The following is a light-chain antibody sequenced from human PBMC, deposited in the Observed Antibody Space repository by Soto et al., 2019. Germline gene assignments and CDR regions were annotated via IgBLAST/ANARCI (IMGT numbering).Light chain of an antibody. Sequence: DIVMTQSPDSLAVSLGERATINCKSSRSVLYSSNNKNYLAWYQQKPGQPPKTLISWASTRESGVPDRFNGSGSETDFTLTISSLQAEDVAVYYCQQYYSSPPTFGPGTKVDIK. CDR1: RSVLYSSNNKNY. CDR3: QQYYSSPPT. CDR2: WAS. J-gene: IGKJ3*01. V-gene: IGKV4-1*01.